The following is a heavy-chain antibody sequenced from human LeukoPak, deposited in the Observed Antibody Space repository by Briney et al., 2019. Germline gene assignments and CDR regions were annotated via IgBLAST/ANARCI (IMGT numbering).Heavy chain of an antibody. CDR2: IYPGDSDT. Sequence: GESLKISCKGSGYSFTSYWIGWVRQMPGKGLEWMGIIYPGDSDTRYSPSFQGQVTISADKSISTAYPQWSSLKASDTAMSYCARGMTTVTAYYYGMDVWGQGTTVTVSS. CDR1: GYSFTSYW. CDR3: ARGMTTVTAYYYGMDV. J-gene: IGHJ6*02. V-gene: IGHV5-51*01. D-gene: IGHD4-17*01.